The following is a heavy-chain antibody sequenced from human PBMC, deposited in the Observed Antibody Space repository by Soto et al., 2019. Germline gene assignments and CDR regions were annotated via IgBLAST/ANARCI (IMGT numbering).Heavy chain of an antibody. J-gene: IGHJ3*02. CDR3: ARDGPMDRAFDI. D-gene: IGHD3-10*01. Sequence: QVQLVQSGAEVKKPGASVKVSCKASGYTFTSYGIGWVRQAPGQGLEWMGWISAYNGNTNYAQKLQGRLTMTTDTSTSTAYMERRSLRSDDTAMYSCARDGPMDRAFDIWGQGTMVTVSS. CDR1: GYTFTSYG. V-gene: IGHV1-18*01. CDR2: ISAYNGNT.